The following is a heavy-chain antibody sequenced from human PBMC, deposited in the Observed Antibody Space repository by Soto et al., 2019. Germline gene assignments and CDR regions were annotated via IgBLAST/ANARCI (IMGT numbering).Heavy chain of an antibody. CDR3: ARGYSSGVRYFTY. CDR1: GYSINSDFY. CDR2: VYHSGTT. D-gene: IGHD5-12*01. J-gene: IGHJ4*02. Sequence: LSETLSLTCAVSGYSINSDFYWGWIRQPPGKGLEWVGSVYHSGTTYYNPSLKSRLAISVDTSNNHFSLKLSSVTAADTAVYYCARGYSSGVRYFTYWGQGTLVTVSS. V-gene: IGHV4-38-2*01.